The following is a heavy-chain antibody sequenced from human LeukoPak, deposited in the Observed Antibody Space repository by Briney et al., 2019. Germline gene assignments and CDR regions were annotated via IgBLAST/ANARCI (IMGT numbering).Heavy chain of an antibody. Sequence: PSETLSLTCAVYGGSFSGYYWSWIRQPPGKGLEWIGEINHSGSTNYNPSLKSRVTISVDTSKNQFSLKLSSVTAADTAVYYCARAISRWLIAVAGQHHGVWFDPWGQGTLVTVSS. D-gene: IGHD6-19*01. CDR2: INHSGST. J-gene: IGHJ5*02. CDR1: GGSFSGYY. V-gene: IGHV4-34*01. CDR3: ARAISRWLIAVAGQHHGVWFDP.